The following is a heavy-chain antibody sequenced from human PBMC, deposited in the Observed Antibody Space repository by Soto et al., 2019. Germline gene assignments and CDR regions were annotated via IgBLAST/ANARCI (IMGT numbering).Heavy chain of an antibody. CDR1: GFTSSSYG. CDR3: AKYKGVAGTTTRYYYYYGIDV. J-gene: IGHJ6*02. V-gene: IGHV3-30*18. D-gene: IGHD6-19*01. CDR2: ISYDGSNK. Sequence: GGSLRLSCAASGFTSSSYGMHWVRQAPGKGLEWVPVISYDGSNKYYADSVKGRFTISRDNSKNTLYLQMNSLRAEDTAVYYCAKYKGVAGTTTRYYYYYGIDVWGQGTMVTVSS.